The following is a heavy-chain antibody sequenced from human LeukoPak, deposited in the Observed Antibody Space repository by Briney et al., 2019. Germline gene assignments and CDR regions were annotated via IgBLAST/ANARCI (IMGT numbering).Heavy chain of an antibody. V-gene: IGHV4-30-4*07. CDR3: ASHSGGYAY. CDR2: IYYTDT. CDR1: GGSISSGDYS. J-gene: IGHJ4*02. D-gene: IGHD5-12*01. Sequence: SETLSLTCAVSGGSISSGDYSWSWIRQPPGKGLEWIGYIYYTDTYYNPSLKRRVTISLDTSKNQFSLKLSSVTAADTAVYYCASHSGGYAYWGQGTLVTVSS.